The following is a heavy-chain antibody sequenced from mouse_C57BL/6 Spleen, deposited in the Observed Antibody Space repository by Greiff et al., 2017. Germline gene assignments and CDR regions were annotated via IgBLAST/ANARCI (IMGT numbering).Heavy chain of an antibody. J-gene: IGHJ2*01. CDR1: GFNIKDYY. D-gene: IGHD2-4*01. CDR2: IDPEDGET. V-gene: IGHV14-2*01. Sequence: EVKLMESGAELVKPGASVKLSCTASGFNIKDYYMHWLKQRTEQGLEWIGRIDPEDGETKYAPKFQGKATITADTYSNTAYLQLSSLTSEDTAVYYCARRAGYDYDEDYWGQGTTLTVSS. CDR3: ARRAGYDYDEDY.